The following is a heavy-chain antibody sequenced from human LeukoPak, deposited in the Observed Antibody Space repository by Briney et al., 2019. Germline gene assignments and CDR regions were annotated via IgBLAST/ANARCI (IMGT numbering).Heavy chain of an antibody. CDR2: INHSGRT. Sequence: SETLSLTCAVYGGSFIGYYWSWIRQPPRKGLEWSGEINHSGRTNYNPSLKSRVTISVETSKNQLSQKLRYVTSAENAVYYCARGDCSSTSCQTTFDYWGQGTLVTASS. J-gene: IGHJ4*02. V-gene: IGHV4-34*01. D-gene: IGHD2-2*01. CDR3: ARGDCSSTSCQTTFDY. CDR1: GGSFIGYY.